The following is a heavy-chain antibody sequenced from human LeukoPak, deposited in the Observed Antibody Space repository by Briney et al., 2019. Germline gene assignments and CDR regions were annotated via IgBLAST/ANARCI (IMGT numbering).Heavy chain of an antibody. J-gene: IGHJ3*02. CDR2: INPNSGGT. CDR3: ATEHTGYCSGGSCYSDPFDI. Sequence: VASVKVSCKASGYTFTGYYMHWVRQAPGQGLEWMGWINPNSGGTNYAQKFQGRVTMTRDTSISTAYMELSRLRSDDTAVYYCATEHTGYCSGGSCYSDPFDIWGQGTMVIVSS. CDR1: GYTFTGYY. D-gene: IGHD2-15*01. V-gene: IGHV1-2*02.